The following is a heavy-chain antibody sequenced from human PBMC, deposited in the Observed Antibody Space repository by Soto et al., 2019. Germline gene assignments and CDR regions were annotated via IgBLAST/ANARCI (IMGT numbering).Heavy chain of an antibody. CDR1: GDSFNDYY. Sequence: VQMLQSGAEVRKPGASVTVSCRSSGDSFNDYYIHWVQQAPGQGFEWMGWINPNGGVTKYAQKFQGWVSMTRDTSIRTVSMQLSRLRSDDTAVYYCARESGGATATLDYYYFYMDVWGTGTTVTVSS. J-gene: IGHJ6*03. CDR2: INPNGGVT. V-gene: IGHV1-2*04. CDR3: ARESGGATATLDYYYFYMDV. D-gene: IGHD5-12*01.